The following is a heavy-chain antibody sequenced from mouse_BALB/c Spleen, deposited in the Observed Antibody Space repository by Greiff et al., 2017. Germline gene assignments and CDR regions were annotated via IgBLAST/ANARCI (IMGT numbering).Heavy chain of an antibody. Sequence: EVKLQESGGGLVKPGGSLKLSCAASGFTFSSYAMSWVRQTPEKRLEWVASISSGGSTYYPDSVKGRSTISRDNARNILYLQMSSLRSEDTAMYYCARLYGNYVFAYWGQGTLVTVSA. D-gene: IGHD2-10*02. CDR3: ARLYGNYVFAY. V-gene: IGHV5-6-5*01. J-gene: IGHJ3*01. CDR1: GFTFSSYA. CDR2: ISSGGST.